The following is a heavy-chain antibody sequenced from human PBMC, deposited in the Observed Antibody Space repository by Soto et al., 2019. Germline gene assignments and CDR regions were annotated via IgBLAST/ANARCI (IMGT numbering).Heavy chain of an antibody. J-gene: IGHJ4*02. D-gene: IGHD2-21*01. CDR2: IYHSGST. V-gene: IGHV4-30-2*01. CDR1: GCSISSGGYS. CDR3: ARGALLGDLTSYFDY. Sequence: TLSLTCAVSGCSISSGGYSWSWIRQPPGKGLEWIGYIYHSGSTYYNPSLKSRVTISVDRSKNQFSLKLSSVTAADTAVYYCARGALLGDLTSYFDYWGQGTLVTVSS.